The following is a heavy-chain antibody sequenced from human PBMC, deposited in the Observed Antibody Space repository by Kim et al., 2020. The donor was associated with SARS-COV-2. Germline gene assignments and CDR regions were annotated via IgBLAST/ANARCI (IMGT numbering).Heavy chain of an antibody. CDR3: TRHLHSSSWLFNF. Sequence: SETLSLTCTVSRASINTYSYYWGWIRQSPGRGLEWTGSVFITGSAYRNPALESRVTLSVDTSKNQFSLNLTSVTAADTAIYYCTRHLHSSSWLFNFWGQGDVVTVSS. J-gene: IGHJ4*02. V-gene: IGHV4-39*01. CDR2: VFITGSA. D-gene: IGHD6-13*01. CDR1: RASINTYSYY.